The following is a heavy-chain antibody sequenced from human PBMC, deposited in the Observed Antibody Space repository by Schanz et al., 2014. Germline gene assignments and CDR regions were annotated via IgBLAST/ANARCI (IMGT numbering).Heavy chain of an antibody. CDR1: GFSFGTYA. CDR2: ISGTGGDDT. V-gene: IGHV3-23*04. D-gene: IGHD1-26*01. J-gene: IGHJ4*02. Sequence: EVQLAESGGGLVQPGGSLRLSCAASGFSFGTYAMSWVRQAPGKGLLWVSSISGTGGDDTYYADSMKGRFTVSRDNAENALYLQMNSLRAEDTGLYFCARGGSGSHYRLDYWGQGTLVTVSS. CDR3: ARGGSGSHYRLDY.